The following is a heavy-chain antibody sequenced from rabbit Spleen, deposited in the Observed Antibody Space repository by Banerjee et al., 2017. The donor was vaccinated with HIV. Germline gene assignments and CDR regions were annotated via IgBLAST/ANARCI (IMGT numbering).Heavy chain of an antibody. J-gene: IGHJ4*01. V-gene: IGHV1S45*01. CDR2: INTVTGKS. Sequence: EQLEESGGGLVKPEGSLTLTCKASGVSFSDKDVMCWVRQAPGKGLEWIACINTVTGKSVYASWAKGRFIMSRPSSTTVTLQMTSLTAADTATYFCARDLVAVIGWNFNLRGPGTLVTVS. CDR1: GVSFSDKDV. CDR3: ARDLVAVIGWNFNL. D-gene: IGHD1-1*01.